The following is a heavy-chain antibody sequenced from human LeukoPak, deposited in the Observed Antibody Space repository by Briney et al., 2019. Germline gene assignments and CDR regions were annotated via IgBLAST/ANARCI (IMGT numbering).Heavy chain of an antibody. J-gene: IGHJ4*02. CDR2: FYYNGSP. CDR3: ARRGQSTAWSFDY. V-gene: IGHV4-39*01. Sequence: PSETLSLTCSVSGGSISSSDFWWGWIRQPPGKGLEWITNFYYNGSPYYNPSLEGRVTTSVDASKNQFSLKLSAVTAADTAMYYCARRGQSTAWSFDYWGQGTLVPVSS. CDR1: GGSISSSDFW. D-gene: IGHD3-3*01.